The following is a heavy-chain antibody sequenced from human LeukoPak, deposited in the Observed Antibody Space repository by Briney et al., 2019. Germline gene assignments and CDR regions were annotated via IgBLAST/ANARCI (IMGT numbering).Heavy chain of an antibody. CDR1: GGSISSYY. CDR2: IYYSGST. CDR3: ARGGYYGSGNDFRFDP. J-gene: IGHJ5*02. V-gene: IGHV4-59*01. D-gene: IGHD3-10*01. Sequence: PPETLSLTCTVSGGSISSYYWSWIRQPPGKGLEWIGYIYYSGSTNYKPSLKSRVTISVDTSRNQFSLKLRSVNAADTAVYYCARGGYYGSGNDFRFDPWGQGTLVTVSS.